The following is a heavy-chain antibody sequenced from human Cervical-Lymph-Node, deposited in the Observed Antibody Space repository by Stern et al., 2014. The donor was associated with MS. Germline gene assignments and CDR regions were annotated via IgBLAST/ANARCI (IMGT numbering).Heavy chain of an antibody. CDR3: GTGSHYDY. Sequence: VQLLESGGGLVQPGGSLRLSCAASGFTFNAYWMTWVRQAPGKGLEWVANIKQDGSEKYYVDSVKGRFTISRDNAKDSLYLQMSSLRAEDTAVYYCGTGSHYDYWGQGTLVTVSS. J-gene: IGHJ4*02. V-gene: IGHV3-7*01. CDR1: GFTFNAYW. D-gene: IGHD1-26*01. CDR2: IKQDGSEK.